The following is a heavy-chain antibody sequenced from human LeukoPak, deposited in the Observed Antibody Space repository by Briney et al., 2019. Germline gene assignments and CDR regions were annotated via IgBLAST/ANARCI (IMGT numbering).Heavy chain of an antibody. V-gene: IGHV1-69*13. J-gene: IGHJ5*02. D-gene: IGHD5-24*01. Sequence: RASVKVSCKASGGTFSSYAINWVRQAPGQGLEWMGGIIPIFGTSNYAQKFQGRVTITADESTSTAYMELSSLRSEDTAVYYCARSEMATTYNWFDPWGQGTLVTVSS. CDR3: ARSEMATTYNWFDP. CDR2: IIPIFGTS. CDR1: GGTFSSYA.